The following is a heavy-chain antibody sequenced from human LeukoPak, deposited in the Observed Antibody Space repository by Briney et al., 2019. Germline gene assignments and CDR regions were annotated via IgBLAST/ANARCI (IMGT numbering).Heavy chain of an antibody. V-gene: IGHV4-34*01. Sequence: SETLSLTCAVYGGSFSGYYWSWIRQPPGKGLEWIGEINHCGSTNYNPSLKSRVTISVDTSKNQFSLKLSSVTAADTAVYYCAREQHDNWFDPWGQGTLVTVSS. CDR2: INHCGST. CDR3: AREQHDNWFDP. J-gene: IGHJ5*02. CDR1: GGSFSGYY.